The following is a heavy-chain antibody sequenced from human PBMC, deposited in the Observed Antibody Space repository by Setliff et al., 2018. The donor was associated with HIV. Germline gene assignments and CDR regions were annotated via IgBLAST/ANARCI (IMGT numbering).Heavy chain of an antibody. Sequence: GGSLRLSCAASGFTFDRFWMHWVSQAPGKGMVWVSRVNRDGSSTTYADSVKYRFTISRDNAKNTLYLQMNSLSAEDTGVYYCHSGYDTEEQSYFDPWGQGTLVTVSS. J-gene: IGHJ4*02. CDR2: VNRDGSST. CDR3: HSGYDTEEQSYFDP. CDR1: GFTFDRFW. D-gene: IGHD5-12*01. V-gene: IGHV3-74*01.